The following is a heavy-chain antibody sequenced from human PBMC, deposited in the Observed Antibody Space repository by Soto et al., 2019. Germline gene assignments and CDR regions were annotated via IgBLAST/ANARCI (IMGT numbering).Heavy chain of an antibody. CDR1: GFTFSSYA. Sequence: EVQLLESGGGLVQPGGSLRLSCAASGFTFSSYAMKWVRQAPGKGLEWVSLISDTGTLTYYADSVKGRFTITRDNSGNTLFLQMYSLRAEDTAVYYCARYIPGVRYYGMDVWCRGTTVTVSS. J-gene: IGHJ6*02. CDR3: ARYIPGVRYYGMDV. D-gene: IGHD2-2*01. V-gene: IGHV3-23*01. CDR2: ISDTGTLT.